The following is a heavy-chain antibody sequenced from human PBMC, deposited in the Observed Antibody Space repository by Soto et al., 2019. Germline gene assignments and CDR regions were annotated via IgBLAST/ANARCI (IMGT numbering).Heavy chain of an antibody. V-gene: IGHV1-18*01. J-gene: IGHJ6*02. CDR3: AREGPAPYYYYGMDV. CDR1: GYSFTTYG. Sequence: QVQLVQSRGEVKKPGASVKVSCKTSGYSFTTYGISWVRQAPGQGLEWMGWISGYNGNTNYVQKLQGRVTMTTDTSTSTDYMELRSLRSDDTAVYYCAREGPAPYYYYGMDVWGQGSTVTVSS. CDR2: ISGYNGNT.